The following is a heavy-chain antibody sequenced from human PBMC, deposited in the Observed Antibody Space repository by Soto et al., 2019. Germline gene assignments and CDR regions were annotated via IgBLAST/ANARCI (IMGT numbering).Heavy chain of an antibody. CDR1: GFTFSSYT. D-gene: IGHD4-17*01. V-gene: IGHV3-30-3*01. Sequence: PXRSLRRTCAGAGFTFSSYTMHWVRQAPGKGLEWVAVISYDGSNKYHADSVKGRFTISRDNSKNTLSVEMNSLRAEDTAVYFCATGDHYRDTSYDFHVWGQGTMVTFSS. CDR2: ISYDGSNK. J-gene: IGHJ3*01. CDR3: ATGDHYRDTSYDFHV.